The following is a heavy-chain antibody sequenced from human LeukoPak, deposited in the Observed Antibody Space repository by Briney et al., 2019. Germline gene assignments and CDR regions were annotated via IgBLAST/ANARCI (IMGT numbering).Heavy chain of an antibody. V-gene: IGHV4-38-2*01. D-gene: IGHD4-17*01. CDR3: ARALRRSYFDY. J-gene: IGHJ4*02. Sequence: SETLSLTCAVSGYSISSGYYWGWIRQPPGKGLEWIGSIYHSGSTYYNPSLKSRVTISVDTSKNQFSLKLSSVTAADTAVYYCARALRRSYFDYWGQGTLVTVSS. CDR1: GYSISSGYY. CDR2: IYHSGST.